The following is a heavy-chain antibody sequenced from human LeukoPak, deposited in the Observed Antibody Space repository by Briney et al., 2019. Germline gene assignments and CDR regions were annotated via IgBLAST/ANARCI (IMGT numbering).Heavy chain of an antibody. CDR1: GDSINSLDL. D-gene: IGHD3-22*01. CDR3: AGLVGRYSSGLYYYYFDY. Sequence: SETLSLTCTVSGDSINSLDLWSWVRQPPGKGLEWIGEMYLSGTTHSNPSVKSRVTISIDKSKNQFSLNLSSVTAADTAVYYCAGLVGRYSSGLYYYYFDYWGQGTLVTVSS. CDR2: MYLSGTT. V-gene: IGHV4-4*02. J-gene: IGHJ4*02.